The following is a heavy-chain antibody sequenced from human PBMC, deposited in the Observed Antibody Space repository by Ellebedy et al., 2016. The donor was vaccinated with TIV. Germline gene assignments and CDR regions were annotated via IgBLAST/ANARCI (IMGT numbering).Heavy chain of an antibody. CDR3: AKGRGGGSDTSAPRYYFDY. CDR2: ISRTGSRT. CDR1: GFTFSSYA. V-gene: IGHV3-23*01. D-gene: IGHD3-22*01. Sequence: GESLKISYAASGFTFSSYAMSWVRQAPGKGLEWVSTISRTGSRTYYADSVEGRFIISKDNSKKTLYLQMNSLRAEDTAVYYCAKGRGGGSDTSAPRYYFDYWGLGTLVTVSS. J-gene: IGHJ4*02.